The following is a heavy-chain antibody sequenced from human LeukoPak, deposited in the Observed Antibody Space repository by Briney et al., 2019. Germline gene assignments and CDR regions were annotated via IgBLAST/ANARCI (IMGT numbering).Heavy chain of an antibody. V-gene: IGHV4-39*01. D-gene: IGHD2-21*02. CDR1: GGSISSSSYY. Sequence: SETLSLTCTVSGGSISSSSYYWGWIRQPPGKGLEWIGRIYYSGSTYYNPSLKSRVTISVDTSKNQFSLKLSSVTAADTAVYYCARGNIVVVTAIPYYYYYMDVWGKGTTVTVSS. CDR2: IYYSGST. CDR3: ARGNIVVVTAIPYYYYYMDV. J-gene: IGHJ6*03.